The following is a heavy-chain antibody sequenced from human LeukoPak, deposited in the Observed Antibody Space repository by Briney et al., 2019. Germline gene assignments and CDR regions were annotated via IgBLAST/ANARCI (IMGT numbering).Heavy chain of an antibody. Sequence: SETLSLTCAVSGVSVSDYYWSWIRQSPEKGLEWIGEVSPGGYTTYNPSLRRRVIISEDTSENQLSLNVTSVTAADTALYYCARIRCGRGQARCYNHWAQGSLVTVSS. CDR2: VSPGGYT. CDR1: GVSVSDYY. CDR3: ARIRCGRGQARCYNH. D-gene: IGHD2-21*01. J-gene: IGHJ5*02. V-gene: IGHV4-34*01.